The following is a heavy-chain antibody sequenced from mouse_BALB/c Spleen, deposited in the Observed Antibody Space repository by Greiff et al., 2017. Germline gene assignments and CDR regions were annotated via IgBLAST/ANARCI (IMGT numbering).Heavy chain of an antibody. J-gene: IGHJ4*01. V-gene: IGHV5-6-5*01. D-gene: IGHD2-3*01. CDR3: ARRDDDYYRYAMDY. CDR1: GFTFSSYA. CDR2: ISSGGST. Sequence: EVQLVESGGGLVKPGGSLKLSCAASGFTFSSYAMSWVRQTPEKRLEWVASISSGGSTYYPDSVKGRFTISRDNARNILYLQMSSLRSEDTAMYYCARRDDDYYRYAMDYWGQGTSVTVSS.